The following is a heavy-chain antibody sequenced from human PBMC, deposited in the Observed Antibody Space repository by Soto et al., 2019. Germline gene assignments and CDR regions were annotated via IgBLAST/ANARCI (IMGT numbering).Heavy chain of an antibody. Sequence: GGSLRLSCAASGFTFSSYGMHWVRQAPGKGLEWVAVIWYDGSNKYYADSVKGRFTISRDNSKNTLYLQMNSLRAEDTAVYYCARGAPGFGVPTPFDFSGQGILVTVSS. CDR1: GFTFSSYG. CDR3: ARGAPGFGVPTPFDF. CDR2: IWYDGSNK. D-gene: IGHD3-3*01. J-gene: IGHJ4*02. V-gene: IGHV3-33*01.